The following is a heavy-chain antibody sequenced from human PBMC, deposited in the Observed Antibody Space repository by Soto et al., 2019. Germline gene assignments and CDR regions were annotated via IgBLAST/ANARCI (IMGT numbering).Heavy chain of an antibody. CDR1: AGTFSSYA. CDR3: AREGESEPGRITMVRGANPDERGAPRNAFDI. Sequence: GASVRVSCKASAGTFSSYAISWVRRAPGQGLEWMGGIIPIFGTANYAQKFQGRVTITADESTSTAYMELSSLRSEDTAVYYCAREGESEPGRITMVRGANPDERGAPRNAFDIWGQGTMVTVSS. J-gene: IGHJ3*02. D-gene: IGHD3-10*01. CDR2: IIPIFGTA. V-gene: IGHV1-69*13.